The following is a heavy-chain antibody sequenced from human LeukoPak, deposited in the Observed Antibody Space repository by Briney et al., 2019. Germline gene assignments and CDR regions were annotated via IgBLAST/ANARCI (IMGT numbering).Heavy chain of an antibody. Sequence: GGSLRLSCAASGFTFNTHLMHWVRQAPGKGLMWVSHIHDDGSRTTYADPVKGRFTISRDNAKNMVYLQMDSLRVDDTAIYYCTRDLGGIDYWGQGILVTVSS. CDR3: TRDLGGIDY. CDR1: GFTFNTHL. J-gene: IGHJ4*02. V-gene: IGHV3-74*01. CDR2: IHDDGSRT.